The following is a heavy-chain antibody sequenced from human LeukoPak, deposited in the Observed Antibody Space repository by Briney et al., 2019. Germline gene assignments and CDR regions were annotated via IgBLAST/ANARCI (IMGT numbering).Heavy chain of an antibody. CDR1: GFTFSRYS. D-gene: IGHD6-19*01. J-gene: IGHJ4*02. CDR3: ATFRLYNSAPDY. Sequence: GGSLRLSCAASGFTFSRYSMNWVRQAPGKGLEWVSYISSSSSTIYYADSVKGRFTISRDNAKNSLYLQVNSLRAEDTAVYYCATFRLYNSAPDYWGRRTLVTVSS. V-gene: IGHV3-48*01. CDR2: ISSSSSTI.